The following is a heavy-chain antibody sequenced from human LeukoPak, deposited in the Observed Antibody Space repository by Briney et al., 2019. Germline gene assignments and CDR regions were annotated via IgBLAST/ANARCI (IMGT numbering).Heavy chain of an antibody. CDR3: AREGVYYYDSSGYYPNWFDP. Sequence: SETLSLTCTVSGGSISSGDYYWSWIRQPPGKGLEWIGYIYYSGSTYYNPSLKSRVTISVDTSKNQFSLKLSSVTAADTAVYYCAREGVYYYDSSGYYPNWFDPWGQGTLVTVSS. CDR1: GGSISSGDYY. D-gene: IGHD3-22*01. J-gene: IGHJ5*02. V-gene: IGHV4-30-4*01. CDR2: IYYSGST.